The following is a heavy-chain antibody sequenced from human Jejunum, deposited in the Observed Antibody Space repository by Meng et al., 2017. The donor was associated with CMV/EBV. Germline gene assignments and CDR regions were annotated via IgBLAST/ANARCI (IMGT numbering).Heavy chain of an antibody. V-gene: IGHV3-33*06. CDR3: AKNRVIFGVSKAYYGLDA. CDR1: FNNYH. J-gene: IGHJ6*02. D-gene: IGHD3-3*01. CDR2: RWYHGNDK. Sequence: FNNYHMHGVRQAPGKGLEWGESRWYHGNDKYYADAVTGRFTISRDNSKNTLYLEMSSLRAEDTAVYYCAKNRVIFGVSKAYYGLDAWGQGTTVTVSS.